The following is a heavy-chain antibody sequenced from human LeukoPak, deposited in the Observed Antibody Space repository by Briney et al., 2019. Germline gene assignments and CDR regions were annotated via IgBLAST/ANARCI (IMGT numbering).Heavy chain of an antibody. CDR3: ARKNPAYCGGDCYSYAFDI. CDR1: GGSISSYY. D-gene: IGHD2-21*01. Sequence: PSETLSLTCTVSGGSISSYYWSWLRQPPGKGLEWIGYIYYSGSTNYNPSLKSRVTISVDTSKNQFSLKLSSVTAADMAVYYCARKNPAYCGGDCYSYAFDIWGQGTMVTVSS. J-gene: IGHJ3*02. CDR2: IYYSGST. V-gene: IGHV4-59*01.